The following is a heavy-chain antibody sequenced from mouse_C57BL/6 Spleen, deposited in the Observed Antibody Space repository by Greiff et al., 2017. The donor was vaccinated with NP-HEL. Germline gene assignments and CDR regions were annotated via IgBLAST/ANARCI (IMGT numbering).Heavy chain of an antibody. CDR2: INPSNGGT. V-gene: IGHV1-53*01. J-gene: IGHJ4*01. Sequence: VQLQQSGTELVKPGASVKLSCKASGYTFTSYWMHWVKQRPGQGLEWIGNINPSNGGTNYNEKFKSKATLTVDKSSSTSYMQLSSLTSEDSAVYYCARAGGIAYYDAMDYWGQGTSVTVSS. CDR1: GYTFTSYW. CDR3: ARAGGIAYYDAMDY. D-gene: IGHD5-2*01.